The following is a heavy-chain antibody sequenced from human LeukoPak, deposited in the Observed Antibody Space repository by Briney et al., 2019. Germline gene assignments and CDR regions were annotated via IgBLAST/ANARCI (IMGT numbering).Heavy chain of an antibody. CDR1: GASNSSYY. J-gene: IGHJ5*02. CDR2: IYYSGST. Sequence: SETLSLTCTVSGASNSSYYWSWIRQLPGKGLEWIGYIYYSGSTNYNPSLKSRVTISVDTSKNQFSLKLSSVTAADTAVYYCARGYSYGAYWFDPWGQGTLVTVSS. D-gene: IGHD5-18*01. V-gene: IGHV4-59*01. CDR3: ARGYSYGAYWFDP.